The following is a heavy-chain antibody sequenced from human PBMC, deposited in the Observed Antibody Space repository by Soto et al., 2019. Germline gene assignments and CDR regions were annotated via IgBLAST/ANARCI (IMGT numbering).Heavy chain of an antibody. CDR1: GFIFSSYG. J-gene: IGHJ4*02. V-gene: IGHV3-33*01. CDR2: IRYDGSKT. D-gene: IGHD3-3*01. Sequence: QVQLVESGGGVVQPGGSLRLSCAPSGFIFSSYGMHWVRQAPGKGLEWVAVIRYDGSKTYYEDSVKGRFTISRDNSKNTLYVKMNSLIAEDTAVYYCARVKQGRGGYDSPFDYWGQGTLVTVAS. CDR3: ARVKQGRGGYDSPFDY.